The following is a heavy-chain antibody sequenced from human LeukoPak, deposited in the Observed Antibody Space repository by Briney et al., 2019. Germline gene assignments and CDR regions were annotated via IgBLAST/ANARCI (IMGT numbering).Heavy chain of an antibody. CDR1: GFTLSIHW. Sequence: PGGSLRLSRAAPGFTLSIHWMSWGRQAPGKGLEWVAKIKQDGSEKYYVDSVKGRFTISRDNAKNSLYLQMNSLRPEDTAVYYCARAPAAARPYYFDYCGQGTLVTVSS. CDR3: ARAPAAARPYYFDY. CDR2: IKQDGSEK. V-gene: IGHV3-7*01. J-gene: IGHJ4*02. D-gene: IGHD6-6*01.